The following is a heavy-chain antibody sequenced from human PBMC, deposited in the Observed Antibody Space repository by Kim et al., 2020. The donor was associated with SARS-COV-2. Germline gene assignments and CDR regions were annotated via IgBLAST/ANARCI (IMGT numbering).Heavy chain of an antibody. V-gene: IGHV4-31*03. Sequence: SETLSLTCTVSGGSISSGGYYWSWIRQHPGKGLEWIGYIYYSGSTYYNPSLKSRVTISVDTSKNQFSLKLSSVTAADTAVYYCARDGKRPRGYSYGYLDYYYGMDVWGQGTTVTVSS. D-gene: IGHD5-18*01. CDR2: IYYSGST. J-gene: IGHJ6*02. CDR1: GGSISSGGYY. CDR3: ARDGKRPRGYSYGYLDYYYGMDV.